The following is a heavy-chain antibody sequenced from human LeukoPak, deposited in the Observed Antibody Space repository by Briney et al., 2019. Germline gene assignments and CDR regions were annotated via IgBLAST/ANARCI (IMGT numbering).Heavy chain of an antibody. Sequence: LGGSLRLSCAASGFTFSSYGMSWVRQAPGKGLEWVSAISGSGGSTYYADSVKGRFTISRDNSKNTLYLQMNSLRAEDTAVYYCAKDPSSSWYWPEYWGQGTLVTVSS. CDR1: GFTFSSYG. J-gene: IGHJ4*02. D-gene: IGHD6-13*01. V-gene: IGHV3-23*01. CDR2: ISGSGGST. CDR3: AKDPSSSWYWPEY.